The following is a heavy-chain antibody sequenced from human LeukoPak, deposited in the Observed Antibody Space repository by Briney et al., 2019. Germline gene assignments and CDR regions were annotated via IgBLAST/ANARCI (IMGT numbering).Heavy chain of an antibody. Sequence: PGGSLRLSCAASGFTFSNYAMHWVRQATDKGLEWVAIISYDGNTKYYVDSVKGRFTISRDNSKNTLYLQMNSLRAGDTAVYYCARHSSRWYDGGINWFDPWGQGTLVTVSS. V-gene: IGHV3-30*04. J-gene: IGHJ5*02. D-gene: IGHD6-19*01. CDR3: ARHSSRWYDGGINWFDP. CDR1: GFTFSNYA. CDR2: ISYDGNTK.